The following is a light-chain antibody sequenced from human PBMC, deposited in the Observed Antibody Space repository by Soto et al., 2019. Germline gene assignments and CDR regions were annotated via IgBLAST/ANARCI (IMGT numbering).Light chain of an antibody. Sequence: IVLTQSPGTLSLSPGERATLSCRASQSVTSGYLAWYQQKPGQAPRLLIYGASSRATGIPDRFSGSGSGTDFTLTISRLEPEDFAVYYCQQYNTSPTFGPGTKVDIK. CDR2: GAS. CDR1: QSVTSGY. CDR3: QQYNTSPT. V-gene: IGKV3-20*01. J-gene: IGKJ3*01.